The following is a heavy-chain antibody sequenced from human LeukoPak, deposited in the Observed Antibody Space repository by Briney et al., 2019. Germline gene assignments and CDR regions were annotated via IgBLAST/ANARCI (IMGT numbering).Heavy chain of an antibody. Sequence: GGSLRLSCAASGFTFSGYAMTWVRQAPGKGLEWVSSISSSGGSTYYADSVKGRFTISRDNSKNTLYLQMNSLRAEDTAIYYCAKDLVTGSLDYWGQGTTVTVSS. CDR3: AKDLVTGSLDY. J-gene: IGHJ3*01. CDR1: GFTFSGYA. V-gene: IGHV3-23*01. D-gene: IGHD3-10*01. CDR2: ISSSGGST.